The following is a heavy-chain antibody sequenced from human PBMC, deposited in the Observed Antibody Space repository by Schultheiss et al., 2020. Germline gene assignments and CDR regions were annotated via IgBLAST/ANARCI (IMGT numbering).Heavy chain of an antibody. CDR1: GFTFSSYG. CDR2: ISYDGSNK. V-gene: IGHV3-30*12. J-gene: IGHJ4*02. Sequence: GESLKISCAASGFTFSSYGMHWVRQAPGKGLEWVAVISYDGSNKYYADSVKGRFTISRDNSKNTLYLQMNSLRDEDTAVYYCASAQYYWGQGTLVTVSS. CDR3: ASAQYY.